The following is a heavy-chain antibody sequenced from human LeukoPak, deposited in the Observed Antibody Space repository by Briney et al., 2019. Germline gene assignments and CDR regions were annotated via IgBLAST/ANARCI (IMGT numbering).Heavy chain of an antibody. V-gene: IGHV1-46*01. Sequence: GASVKVSCKASGYTFTGYYMHWVRQAPGQGLEWMGIINPSGGSTSYAQKFQGRVTMTRDMSTSTVYMELSSLRSEDTAVYYCARDLGIARGAFDIWGQGTMVTVSS. J-gene: IGHJ3*02. D-gene: IGHD2-21*01. CDR2: INPSGGST. CDR1: GYTFTGYY. CDR3: ARDLGIARGAFDI.